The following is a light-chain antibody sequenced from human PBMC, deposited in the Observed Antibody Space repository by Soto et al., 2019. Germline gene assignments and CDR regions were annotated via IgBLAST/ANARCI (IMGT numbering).Light chain of an antibody. CDR2: EVS. CDR3: SSYTSSSTLYV. CDR1: SSDIGGYNY. Sequence: QSALTQPASVSGSPGQSITISCAGTSSDIGGYNYVSWYQQHPGKAPKVMIYEVSNRPSGVSNRFSGSKSGNTASLTISGLQAEDEADYYCSSYTSSSTLYVFGSGTKVTDL. V-gene: IGLV2-14*01. J-gene: IGLJ1*01.